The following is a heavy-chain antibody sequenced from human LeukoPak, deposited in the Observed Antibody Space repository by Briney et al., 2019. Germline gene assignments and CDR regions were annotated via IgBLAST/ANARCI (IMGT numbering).Heavy chain of an antibody. Sequence: PSETLSLTCTGSGYSISSGYYWGWIRQPPGKGLEWIGSIYHSGSTYYNPYLKSRVTISVDTSKNQFSLKLSSVTAADTAVYYCARVPLGFGELLPPSGWFDPWGQGTLVTVSS. J-gene: IGHJ5*02. CDR2: IYHSGST. CDR1: GYSISSGYY. CDR3: ARVPLGFGELLPPSGWFDP. D-gene: IGHD3-10*01. V-gene: IGHV4-38-2*02.